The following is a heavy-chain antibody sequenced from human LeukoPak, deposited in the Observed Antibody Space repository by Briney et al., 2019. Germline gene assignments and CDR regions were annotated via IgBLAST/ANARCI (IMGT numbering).Heavy chain of an antibody. J-gene: IGHJ4*02. Sequence: ASVKVSCTASGYSFINYGITWVRQAPAPGLEWMGLISASSGNTNYAQRLQGRVTMNTEASTSAAYMSLRSLRSEETAVYYCARGVGVWSGDYWGQGTLVTVSS. CDR3: ARGVGVWSGDY. CDR1: GYSFINYG. V-gene: IGHV1-18*01. D-gene: IGHD6-19*01. CDR2: ISASSGNT.